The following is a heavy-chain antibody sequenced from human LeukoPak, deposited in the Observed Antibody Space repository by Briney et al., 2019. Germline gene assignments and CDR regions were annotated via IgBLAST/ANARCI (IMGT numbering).Heavy chain of an antibody. V-gene: IGHV3-48*03. CDR3: AELGIMIGGV. CDR2: ISSSGSTI. Sequence: GGSLRLSCAASGFTFSSYEMNWVRQAPGKGLEWVSYISSSGSTIYYADPVKGRFTISRDNAKNSLYLQMNSLRAEDTAVYCCAELGIMIGGVWGKGTTVTISS. J-gene: IGHJ6*04. D-gene: IGHD3-16*01. CDR1: GFTFSSYE.